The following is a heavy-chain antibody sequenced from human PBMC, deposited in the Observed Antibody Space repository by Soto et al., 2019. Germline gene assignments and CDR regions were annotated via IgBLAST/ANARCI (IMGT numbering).Heavy chain of an antibody. CDR2: IDPSDSYT. Sequence: GESLKISCKGSGYSFTSYWISWVRQMPGKGLEWMGRIDPSDSYTNYSPSFQGHVTISADKSISTAYLQWSSLMASDTAMYYCARMELGKYYYYYGMDVWGQGTTVTVSS. CDR3: ARMELGKYYYYYGMDV. V-gene: IGHV5-10-1*01. D-gene: IGHD1-7*01. CDR1: GYSFTSYW. J-gene: IGHJ6*02.